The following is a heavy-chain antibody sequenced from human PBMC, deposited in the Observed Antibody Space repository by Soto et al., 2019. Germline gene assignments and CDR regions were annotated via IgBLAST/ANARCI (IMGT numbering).Heavy chain of an antibody. Sequence: GGSLRLSCAASGFTFSSYSMNWVRQAPGKGLEWVSSISSSSSYIYYADSVKGRFTISRDNAKNSLYLQMNSLRAEDTAVYYCARDRGGDFWSGYPPNWFDPWGQGTLVTVSS. CDR1: GFTFSSYS. CDR3: ARDRGGDFWSGYPPNWFDP. V-gene: IGHV3-21*01. J-gene: IGHJ5*02. CDR2: ISSSSSYI. D-gene: IGHD3-3*01.